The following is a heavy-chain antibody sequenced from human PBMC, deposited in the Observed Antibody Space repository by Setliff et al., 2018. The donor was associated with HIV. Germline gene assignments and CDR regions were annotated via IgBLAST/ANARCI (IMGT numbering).Heavy chain of an antibody. J-gene: IGHJ3*02. V-gene: IGHV3-66*02. CDR1: GLTVSGNY. D-gene: IGHD6-19*01. CDR2: VFRDDNT. Sequence: HPGGSLRLSCTASGLTVSGNYMGWVRQAPGEGLEWVSLVFRDDNTYNADSVKGRFTISRDSSKNTLYLQMNSLRGDDTAVYYCATSSRGWGQDAFDIWGQGTMVTVSS. CDR3: ATSSRGWGQDAFDI.